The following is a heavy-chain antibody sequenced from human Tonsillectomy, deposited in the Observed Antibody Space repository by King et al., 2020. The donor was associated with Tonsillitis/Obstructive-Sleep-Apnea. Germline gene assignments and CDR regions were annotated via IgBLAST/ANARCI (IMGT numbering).Heavy chain of an antibody. D-gene: IGHD3-16*01. CDR1: GYSYTSYW. CDR2: IYPGDFDT. V-gene: IGHV5-51*01. Sequence: VQLVESGAEVKKPGESLKISCKGSGYSYTSYWIGGVRQMPGKALEGLGIIYPGDFDTRYNPSFQGPVTLSADKSLSTAYLQWSSLKASDTAMYYCAREGEGGYLQNWFDPWGQGTLVTVSS. CDR3: AREGEGGYLQNWFDP. J-gene: IGHJ5*02.